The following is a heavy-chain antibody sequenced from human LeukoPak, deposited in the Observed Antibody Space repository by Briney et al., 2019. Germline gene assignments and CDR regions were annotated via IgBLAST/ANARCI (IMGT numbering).Heavy chain of an antibody. V-gene: IGHV4-59*01. CDR2: IYYSGST. J-gene: IGHJ3*02. D-gene: IGHD5-18*01. CDR3: AREGYSYGNAFDI. Sequence: SETLSLTCTVSGGSIGSYYWSWIRQPPGKGLEWIGYIYYSGSTNYNPSLKSRVTISVDTSKNQFSLKLSSVTAADTAVYYCAREGYSYGNAFDIWGQGTMVTVSS. CDR1: GGSIGSYY.